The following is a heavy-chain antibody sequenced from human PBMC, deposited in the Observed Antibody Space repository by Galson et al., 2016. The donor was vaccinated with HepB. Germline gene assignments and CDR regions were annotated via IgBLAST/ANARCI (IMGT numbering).Heavy chain of an antibody. CDR3: ARGESKYYDFWSGNYYYFMDV. CDR1: GFSVSSKY. CDR2: IYSGGTT. V-gene: IGHV3-53*01. J-gene: IGHJ6*03. Sequence: SLRLSCAASGFSVSSKYMSWVRQAPGKGLEWVSSIYSGGTTYYADSVRGRFTISRDNSKNTLYLQMNSLRVDDTAVYYCARGESKYYDFWSGNYYYFMDVWGKGTTVTVSS. D-gene: IGHD3-3*01.